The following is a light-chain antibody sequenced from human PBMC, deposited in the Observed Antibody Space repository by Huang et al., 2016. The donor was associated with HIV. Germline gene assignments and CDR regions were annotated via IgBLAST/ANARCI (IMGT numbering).Light chain of an antibody. CDR1: QRVSSY. CDR3: QQRSNWS. J-gene: IGKJ4*01. CDR2: DAS. V-gene: IGKV3-11*01. Sequence: EIVLTQSPATLSLSPGGRATLPCRASQRVSSYLAWYQQKPGQAPRLLIYDASNRATRIPARFSGSGSGIDFTLTISSLEPEDFAVYYCQQRSNWSFGGGTKVEIK.